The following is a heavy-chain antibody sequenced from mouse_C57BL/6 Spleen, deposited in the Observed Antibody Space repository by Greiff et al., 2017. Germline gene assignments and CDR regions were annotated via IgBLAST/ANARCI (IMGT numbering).Heavy chain of an antibody. CDR2: ISYDGSN. CDR1: GYSITSGYY. D-gene: IGHD2-1*01. J-gene: IGHJ2*01. V-gene: IGHV3-6*01. CDR3: AREDLPGFDY. Sequence: DVQLQESGPGLVKPSQSLSLTCSVTGYSITSGYYWNWIRQFPGNKLEWMGYISYDGSNNYNPSLKNRISITRDTSKNQFFLKLNSVTTEDTATYYCAREDLPGFDYWGQGTTLTVSS.